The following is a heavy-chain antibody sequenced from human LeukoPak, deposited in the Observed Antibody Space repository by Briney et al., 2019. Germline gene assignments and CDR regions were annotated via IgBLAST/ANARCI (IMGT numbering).Heavy chain of an antibody. CDR2: IYYSGST. Sequence: TSETLSLTCTVSGGSISSYYWSWIRQPPGKGLEWIGYIYYSGSTNYNPSLKSRVTISVDTSKNQFSLKLSSVTAADTAVYYCARGLGYCCSTSCFGNDAFDIWGQGTMVTVSS. D-gene: IGHD2-2*01. CDR3: ARGLGYCCSTSCFGNDAFDI. V-gene: IGHV4-59*01. J-gene: IGHJ3*02. CDR1: GGSISSYY.